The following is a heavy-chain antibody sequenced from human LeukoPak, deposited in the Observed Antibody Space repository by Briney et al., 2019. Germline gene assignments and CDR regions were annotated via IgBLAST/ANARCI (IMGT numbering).Heavy chain of an antibody. CDR2: IYHSGST. V-gene: IGHV4-34*01. CDR3: VRVVVGALGYCSGGSCYSHDAFDI. Sequence: PSETLSLTCAVYGGSFSGYYWSWIRQPPGKGLAWIGSIYHSGSTYYNPSLKSRVTISVDTSKNQFSLKLSSVTAADTAVYYCVRVVVGALGYCSGGSCYSHDAFDIWGQGTMVTVSS. CDR1: GGSFSGYY. J-gene: IGHJ3*02. D-gene: IGHD2-15*01.